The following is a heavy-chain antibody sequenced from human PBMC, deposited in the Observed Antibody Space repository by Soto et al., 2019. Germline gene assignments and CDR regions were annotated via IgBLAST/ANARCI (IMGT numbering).Heavy chain of an antibody. V-gene: IGHV3-11*01. CDR1: GFSFSDYA. D-gene: IGHD4-17*01. CDR2: IKSSESSGRHI. CDR3: ARRSAVTTSHTFDM. J-gene: IGHJ3*02. Sequence: QEQLVESGGGLVNPGGSLKLSCAASGFSFSDYALSWIRQAPGKGLEWVSYIKSSESSGRHIYYADSVKGRFTISRDDAKSTLYLQMDSLSAEDTALYYCARRSAVTTSHTFDMWGQGTMVTASS.